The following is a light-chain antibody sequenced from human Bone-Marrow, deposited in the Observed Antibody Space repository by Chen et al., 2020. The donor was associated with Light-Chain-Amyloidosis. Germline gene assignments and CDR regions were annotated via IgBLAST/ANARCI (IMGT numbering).Light chain of an antibody. V-gene: IGLV3-25*03. J-gene: IGLJ2*01. CDR2: RDS. Sequence: SYELTQPPSVPVFPGQTARITCSGDDLPTKYAYWYQRKLGQAPVLVIYRDSERPSGIPERFSGSSSRTRVTLTISGVQAEYEADYYCQSAVISDTYVVFGGGTKLTVL. CDR1: DLPTKY. CDR3: QSAVISDTYVV.